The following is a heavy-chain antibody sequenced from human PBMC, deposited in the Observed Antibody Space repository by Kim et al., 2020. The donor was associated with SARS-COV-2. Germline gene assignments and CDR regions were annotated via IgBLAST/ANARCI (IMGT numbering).Heavy chain of an antibody. CDR2: INNGDT. Sequence: GGSLRLSCAASGFIFSDYAMHWVRQAPGKGLEWVSGINNGDTYYADSVKGRFTISRDNSRNTLHLQMNSLRADDTAMYYCIKGFQGAMPGTYWGQGTLVTVSS. D-gene: IGHD3-10*01. CDR1: GFIFSDYA. J-gene: IGHJ4*02. CDR3: IKGFQGAMPGTY. V-gene: IGHV3-23*03.